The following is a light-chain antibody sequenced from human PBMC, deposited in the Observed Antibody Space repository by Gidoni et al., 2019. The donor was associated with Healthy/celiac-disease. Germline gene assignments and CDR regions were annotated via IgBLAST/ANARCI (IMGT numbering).Light chain of an antibody. CDR2: WAS. CDR1: QSVLYSSHNKNY. Sequence: DIVMTQSPDSLAVSLGERATINCKSSQSVLYSSHNKNYLAWYHQKPGQPPKLLIYWASTRESGVPDRFSGSGSGTDFTLTISSLQAEDVAVYYCQQYDSTPLTFGGGTKVEIK. J-gene: IGKJ4*01. CDR3: QQYDSTPLT. V-gene: IGKV4-1*01.